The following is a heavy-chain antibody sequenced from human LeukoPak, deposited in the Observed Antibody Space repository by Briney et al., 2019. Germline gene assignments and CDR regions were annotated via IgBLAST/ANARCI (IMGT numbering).Heavy chain of an antibody. V-gene: IGHV4-61*02. CDR1: GGSISRGSYY. CDR3: ARVFEN. Sequence: SETLSLTCTVSGGSISRGSYYWSWIRQPAGKGLEWIGRIYTSGSANYNPSLKSRVTISVDTSKNQFSLKLSSVTAADTAVYYCARVFENWGQGTLVTVSS. J-gene: IGHJ4*02. CDR2: IYTSGSA.